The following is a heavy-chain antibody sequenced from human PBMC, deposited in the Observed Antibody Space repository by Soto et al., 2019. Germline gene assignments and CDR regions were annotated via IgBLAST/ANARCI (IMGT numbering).Heavy chain of an antibody. CDR2: ISSSGDSA. V-gene: IGHV3-23*01. CDR3: AHPRGYGVFDAVDI. J-gene: IGHJ3*02. CDR1: GFIFSTYA. D-gene: IGHD4-17*01. Sequence: PGGSLRLSCAASGFIFSTYARNWVRQAPGKGLEWVSAISSSGDSAYYAESVRGRFTISRDNSINTLYLQMRSLRPEDTAVYYCAHPRGYGVFDAVDIWGQGTMVTVSS.